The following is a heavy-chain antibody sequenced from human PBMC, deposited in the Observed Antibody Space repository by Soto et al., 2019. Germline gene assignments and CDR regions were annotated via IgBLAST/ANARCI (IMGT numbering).Heavy chain of an antibody. CDR1: GYSFTRYG. V-gene: IGHV1-18*01. D-gene: IGHD3-16*01. CDR2: INTYNGNT. J-gene: IGHJ6*02. CDR3: AMVDVYVTPSPQDV. Sequence: GASVKVSCKASGYSFTRYGIAWALQAPGQGLEWMGWINTYNGNTNYAQNLQGRVTLTTDTSTSTAYMELTSLRSNDTAIYYCAMVDVYVTPSPQDVWGQGTTVTVSS.